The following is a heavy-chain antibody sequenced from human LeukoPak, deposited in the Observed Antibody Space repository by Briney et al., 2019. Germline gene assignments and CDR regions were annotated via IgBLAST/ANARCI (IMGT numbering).Heavy chain of an antibody. CDR1: GFPFSDYV. J-gene: IGHJ1*01. CDR2: IRYDGNNK. D-gene: IGHD3-10*01. Sequence: PGGSLRLSCAASGFPFSDYVMHWVRQAPGKGLEWVSVIRYDGNNKYYADSVKGRFTISRDNSKSTVYLQMNSLIPDDTAVYFCAKAEAREILRAVGLEEYLQYWGQGTLVTVSS. V-gene: IGHV3-30*02. CDR3: AKAEAREILRAVGLEEYLQY.